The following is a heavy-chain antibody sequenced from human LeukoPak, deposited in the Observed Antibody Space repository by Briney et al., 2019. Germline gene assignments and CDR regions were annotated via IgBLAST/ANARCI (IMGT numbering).Heavy chain of an antibody. CDR1: EFTFSHHW. CDR2: IKEDGSEK. D-gene: IGHD3-16*01. CDR3: ARDYADYMDV. V-gene: IGHV3-7*01. J-gene: IGHJ6*03. Sequence: TGGSLRLSCAASEFTFSHHWMTWVRQAPGKGLEWVANIKEDGSEKYYVDSVKGRFTISRDNAKNSLYLQMNSLRAEDTAVYYCARDYADYMDVWGKGTTVTISS.